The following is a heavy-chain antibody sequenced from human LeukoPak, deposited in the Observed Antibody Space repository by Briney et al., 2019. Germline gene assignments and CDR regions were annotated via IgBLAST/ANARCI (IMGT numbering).Heavy chain of an antibody. CDR3: ARRVVVVTAIPYYYFDY. D-gene: IGHD2-21*02. J-gene: IGHJ4*02. V-gene: IGHV4-39*01. Sequence: KSSETLSLACTVSGGSISSGSYYWGWIRQPPGKGLEWIGSIYYSGSTYYNPSLKSRVTISVDTSKNQFSLKLSSVTAADTAVYYCARRVVVVTAIPYYYFDYWGQGTLVTVSS. CDR1: GGSISSGSYY. CDR2: IYYSGST.